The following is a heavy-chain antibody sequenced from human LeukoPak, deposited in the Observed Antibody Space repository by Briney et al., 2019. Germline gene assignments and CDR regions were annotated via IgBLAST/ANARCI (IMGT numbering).Heavy chain of an antibody. V-gene: IGHV3-48*03. J-gene: IGHJ4*02. CDR2: ISSSGSTI. Sequence: GGSLRLSCAASGFTFSSYEMNWVRQAPGKGLEWVSYISSSGSTIYYADSVMGRFTISRDNAKNSLYLQMNSLRAEDTAVYYCARVGDCSSTSCYFYFDYWGQGTLVTVSS. D-gene: IGHD2-2*01. CDR1: GFTFSSYE. CDR3: ARVGDCSSTSCYFYFDY.